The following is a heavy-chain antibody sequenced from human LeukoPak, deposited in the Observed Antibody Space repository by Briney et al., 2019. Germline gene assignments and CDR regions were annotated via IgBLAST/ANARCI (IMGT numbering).Heavy chain of an antibody. V-gene: IGHV4-4*02. CDR1: GGSISSSNW. J-gene: IGHJ4*02. CDR2: IYHSGST. CDR3: ATGVLRYFDWWNY. D-gene: IGHD3-9*01. Sequence: PSETLSLTCAVSGGSISSSNWWSWVRPPPGKGLEWIGEIYHSGSTNYNPSLKSRVTISVDKSKNQFSLKLSSVTAADTAVYYCATGVLRYFDWWNYWGQGTLVTVSS.